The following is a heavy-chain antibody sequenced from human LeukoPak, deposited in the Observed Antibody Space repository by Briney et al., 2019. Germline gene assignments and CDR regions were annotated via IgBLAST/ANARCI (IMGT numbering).Heavy chain of an antibody. Sequence: GASVKVSCKASGYTFTGYYMHWVRQAPGQGLEWMGWINPNSGGTNYAQKFQGRVTMTRDTSISTAYMELSRLRSDDTAVYYCARPLEYTYGQGNWFDPWGQGTLVTVSS. CDR1: GYTFTGYY. CDR2: INPNSGGT. V-gene: IGHV1-2*02. D-gene: IGHD5-18*01. CDR3: ARPLEYTYGQGNWFDP. J-gene: IGHJ5*02.